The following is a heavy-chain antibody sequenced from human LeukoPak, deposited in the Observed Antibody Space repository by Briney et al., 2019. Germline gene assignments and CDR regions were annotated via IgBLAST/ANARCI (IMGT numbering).Heavy chain of an antibody. V-gene: IGHV1-2*02. CDR2: IKPNSGGT. CDR1: GYTFSDYY. CDR3: AKTSGWPYCFDC. J-gene: IGHJ4*02. D-gene: IGHD6-19*01. Sequence: ASVKVSFKASGYTFSDYYMHWVRQAPGQGLEWMGWIKPNSGGTNYAQKFQGRVTMTRDTSISTAYMELSRLRSDDTAVYYCAKTSGWPYCFDCWGQGTLVTVSS.